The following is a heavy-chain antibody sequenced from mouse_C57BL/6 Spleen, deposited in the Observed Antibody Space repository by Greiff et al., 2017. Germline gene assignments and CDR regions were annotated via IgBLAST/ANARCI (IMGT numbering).Heavy chain of an antibody. CDR3: AISNVIYGNYDRGYFDV. CDR2: IHPNSGST. D-gene: IGHD2-1*01. V-gene: IGHV1-64*01. CDR1: GYTFTSYW. Sequence: VQLQQPGAELVKPGASVKLSCKASGYTFTSYWMHWVKQRPGQGLEWIGMIHPNSGSTNYNEKFKSKATLTVDKSSSTAYMQLSSLTSEDSAVYYCAISNVIYGNYDRGYFDVWGTGTTVTVSS. J-gene: IGHJ1*03.